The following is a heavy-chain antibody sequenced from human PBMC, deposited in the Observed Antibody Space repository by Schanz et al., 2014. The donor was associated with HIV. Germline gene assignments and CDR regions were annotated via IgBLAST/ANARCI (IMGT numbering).Heavy chain of an antibody. J-gene: IGHJ5*02. V-gene: IGHV3-23*01. Sequence: EVQLLESGGGFVQPGGSLRLSCAASGLTFSDYAMTWVRQGAGKGLEWVSTISESGRYTYYADSVKGRFTISRDNSRNALYLHMNSLRADDTAIYYCVKAYSSGFSGAGSWGQGALVTVSS. CDR3: VKAYSSGFSGAGS. D-gene: IGHD5-18*01. CDR2: ISESGRYT. CDR1: GLTFSDYA.